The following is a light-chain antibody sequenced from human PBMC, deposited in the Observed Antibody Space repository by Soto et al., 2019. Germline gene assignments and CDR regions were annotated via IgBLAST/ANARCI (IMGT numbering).Light chain of an antibody. V-gene: IGLV2-14*01. J-gene: IGLJ1*01. Sequence: QSALTQPASVSGSPGQSITNSCTGTSSDVGGYNYVSWYQQQPGKAPKVMIYDVRNRPSGVSNRFSGSKSGNTASLTISGLQAEDEADYYCSSYTSSSTLYVFGTGTKVTVL. CDR1: SSDVGGYNY. CDR2: DVR. CDR3: SSYTSSSTLYV.